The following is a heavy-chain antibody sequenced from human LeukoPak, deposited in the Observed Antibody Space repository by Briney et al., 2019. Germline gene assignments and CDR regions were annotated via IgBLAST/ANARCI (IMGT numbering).Heavy chain of an antibody. J-gene: IGHJ3*02. D-gene: IGHD6-13*01. Sequence: PSETLSLTCTVSGGSISSYYWSWLRQPPGKGLEWLGYIYYSGSTNYNPSLKSRVTISVDTSKNQFSLKLSSVTAADTAVYYCARDLGEAAYDAFDIWGQGTMVTVSS. V-gene: IGHV4-59*01. CDR3: ARDLGEAAYDAFDI. CDR2: IYYSGST. CDR1: GGSISSYY.